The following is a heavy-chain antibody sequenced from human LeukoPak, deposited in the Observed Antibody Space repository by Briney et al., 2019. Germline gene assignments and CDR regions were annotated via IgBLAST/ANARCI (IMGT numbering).Heavy chain of an antibody. CDR1: GGSISSGSYY. V-gene: IGHV4-61*02. CDR3: AREREGYSYGYIDY. Sequence: SQTLSLTCTVSGGSISSGSYYWSWIRQPAGKGLEWIGRIYTSGSTNYNPSLKSRVTISVDTSKNRFSLRLTSVTAADTAFYYCAREREGYSYGYIDYWGQGTLVTVSS. J-gene: IGHJ4*02. CDR2: IYTSGST. D-gene: IGHD5-18*01.